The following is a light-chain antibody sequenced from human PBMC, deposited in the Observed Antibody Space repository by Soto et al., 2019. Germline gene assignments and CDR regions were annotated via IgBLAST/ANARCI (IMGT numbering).Light chain of an antibody. J-gene: IGKJ3*01. CDR3: QQCSTWPFT. CDR1: QRISSY. CDR2: DAS. Sequence: EIILTQSPATVPLSPGERATLSCRASQRISSYLAWYQHRPGQPPRLLFFDASNRATGIPARFSGSVSGTDFTITISILEPEDVALYYCQQCSTWPFTFGPGTKVDVK. V-gene: IGKV3-11*01.